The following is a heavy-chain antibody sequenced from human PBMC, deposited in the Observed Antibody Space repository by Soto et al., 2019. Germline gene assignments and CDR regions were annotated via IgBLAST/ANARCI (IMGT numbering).Heavy chain of an antibody. CDR1: GFTFSSYA. D-gene: IGHD3-9*01. CDR3: AKDGNPIPYLTGYYRLGWFDP. J-gene: IGHJ5*02. Sequence: PGGSLRLSCAASGFTFSSYAMSWVRQAPGKGLECVSAISGSGGSTYYADPVKGRFTISRDNSKNTLYLQMNSLRAEDTAVYYCAKDGNPIPYLTGYYRLGWFDPWGQGTLVTVST. CDR2: ISGSGGST. V-gene: IGHV3-23*01.